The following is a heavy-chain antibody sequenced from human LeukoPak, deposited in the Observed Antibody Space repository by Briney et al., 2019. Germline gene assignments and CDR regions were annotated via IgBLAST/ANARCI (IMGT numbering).Heavy chain of an antibody. V-gene: IGHV3-7*01. Sequence: GGSLRLSCAASGFTFSGYWMSWVRQAPGKGLEWVANIKQDGSEKYYVDSVKGRFTISRDNAKNSLYLQMNSLRAEDTAVYYCARDRRSSGWSRGRFFFDYWGQGTLVTVSS. CDR3: ARDRRSSGWSRGRFFFDY. CDR1: GFTFSGYW. J-gene: IGHJ4*02. CDR2: IKQDGSEK. D-gene: IGHD6-19*01.